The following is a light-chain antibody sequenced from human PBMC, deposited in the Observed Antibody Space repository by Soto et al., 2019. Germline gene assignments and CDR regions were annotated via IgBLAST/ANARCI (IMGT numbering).Light chain of an antibody. V-gene: IGLV1-44*01. CDR2: ANI. Sequence: QSALSQPPSASGTPGQSVTISCSGSSSSIGSNPVNWYQQFPGTAPRLVIYANIKRPSGVPDRFSGSKSGTSASLAISGLQSEDEADYYCEAWHDSLNGRVFGGGTQLTIL. CDR1: SSSIGSNP. CDR3: EAWHDSLNGRV. J-gene: IGLJ3*02.